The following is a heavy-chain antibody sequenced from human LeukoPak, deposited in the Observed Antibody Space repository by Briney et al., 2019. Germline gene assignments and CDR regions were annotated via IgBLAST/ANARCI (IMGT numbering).Heavy chain of an antibody. CDR2: ISSSSTYI. CDR3: ARNRYGSSLDAFDI. J-gene: IGHJ3*02. V-gene: IGHV3-21*01. Sequence: GGSLRLSCAASGFLFSTYAITWVRQAPGKGLEWVSSISSSSTYIYYADSVKGRFTISRDNAKNSLHLQMNSLRAEDTAVYYCARNRYGSSLDAFDIWGQGTVVTVSS. D-gene: IGHD6-13*01. CDR1: GFLFSTYA.